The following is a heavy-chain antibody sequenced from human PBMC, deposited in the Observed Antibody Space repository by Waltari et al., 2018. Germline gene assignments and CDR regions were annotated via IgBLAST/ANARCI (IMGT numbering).Heavy chain of an antibody. CDR3: ARGSDCTNGVCYSYYYMDV. CDR1: GGTFSSYA. V-gene: IGHV1-69*05. Sequence: QVQLVQSGAEVKKPGSSVKVSCKASGGTFSSYAISWVRQAPGQGLEWMGGIIPIFGTANYAQKFQGRVTITTDESTSTAYMELNSLRSEDTAVYYCARGSDCTNGVCYSYYYMDVWGKGTTVTVSS. CDR2: IIPIFGTA. J-gene: IGHJ6*03. D-gene: IGHD2-8*01.